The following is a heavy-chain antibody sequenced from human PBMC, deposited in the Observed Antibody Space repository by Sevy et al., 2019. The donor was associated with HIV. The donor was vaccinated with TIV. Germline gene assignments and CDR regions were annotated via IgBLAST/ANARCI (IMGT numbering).Heavy chain of an antibody. CDR1: GFTFSSYS. CDR3: ARDQAMATREALNNYFDY. J-gene: IGHJ4*02. Sequence: GESLKISCAASGFTFSSYSMNWVRQAPGKGLEWVSSISSSRSYIYYADSVKGRFTISRDNAKNSLYLQMNSLRAEDTAVYYCARDQAMATREALNNYFDYWGQGTLVTVSS. V-gene: IGHV3-21*01. D-gene: IGHD5-12*01. CDR2: ISSSRSYI.